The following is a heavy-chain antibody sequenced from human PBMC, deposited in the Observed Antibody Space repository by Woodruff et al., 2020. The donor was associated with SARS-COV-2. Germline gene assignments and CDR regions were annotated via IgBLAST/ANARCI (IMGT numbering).Heavy chain of an antibody. J-gene: IGHJ5*02. CDR3: ARPGSGSYNSWFDP. D-gene: IGHD3-10*01. CDR2: ISYDGTNK. Sequence: LEWVAVISYDGTNKYYADSVKGRFTISRDNSKNTLYLQMNSLRAEDTAVYYCARPGSGSYNSWFDPWGQGTLVTVSS. V-gene: IGHV3-30-3*01.